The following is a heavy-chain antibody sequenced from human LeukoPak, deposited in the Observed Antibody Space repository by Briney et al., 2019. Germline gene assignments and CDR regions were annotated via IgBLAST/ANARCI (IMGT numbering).Heavy chain of an antibody. J-gene: IGHJ4*02. D-gene: IGHD5-12*01. CDR2: ISAYNGNT. Sequence: ASVKVSCKASGYTFTSYGISWVRQAPGQGLEWMGWISAYNGNTNYAQKFQGRVTMTRDTSISTAYMELSRLRSDDTAVYYCARAGSGYSGYDSLGYWGQGTLVTVSS. CDR3: ARAGSGYSGYDSLGY. V-gene: IGHV1-18*01. CDR1: GYTFTSYG.